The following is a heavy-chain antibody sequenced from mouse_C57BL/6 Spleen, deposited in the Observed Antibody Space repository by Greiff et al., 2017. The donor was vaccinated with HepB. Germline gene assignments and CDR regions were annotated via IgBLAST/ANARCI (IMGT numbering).Heavy chain of an antibody. V-gene: IGHV1-26*01. CDR3: ASLTDYFDY. J-gene: IGHJ2*01. Sequence: VQLQQSGPELVKPGASVKISCKASGYTFTDYYMNWVKQSHGKSLEWIGDINPNNGGTSYNQKFKGKATLTVDKSSSTAYMELRSLTSEDSAVYYCASLTDYFDYWGQGTTLTVSS. CDR2: INPNNGGT. CDR1: GYTFTDYY. D-gene: IGHD4-1*01.